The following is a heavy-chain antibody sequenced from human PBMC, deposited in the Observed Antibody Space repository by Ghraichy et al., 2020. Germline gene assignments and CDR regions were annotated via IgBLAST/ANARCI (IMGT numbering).Heavy chain of an antibody. J-gene: IGHJ5*02. CDR3: AKDTRTGYSSSWYNWFDP. CDR1: GFTFSSYG. V-gene: IGHV3-30*18. D-gene: IGHD6-13*01. Sequence: GGSLRLSCAASGFTFSSYGMHWVRQAPGKGLGWVAVISYDGSNKYYADSVKGRFTISRDTSKNTLYLQMNSLRAEDTAVYYCAKDTRTGYSSSWYNWFDPWGQGTLVTVSS. CDR2: ISYDGSNK.